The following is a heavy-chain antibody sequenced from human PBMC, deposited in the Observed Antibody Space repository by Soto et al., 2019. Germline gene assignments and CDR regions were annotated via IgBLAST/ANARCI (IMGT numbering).Heavy chain of an antibody. D-gene: IGHD2-15*01. J-gene: IGHJ4*02. CDR1: GFTLTADG. V-gene: IGHV3-33*01. CDR2: IWVDGSKK. CDR3: ARDGGRGIGY. Sequence: GGSLRLSCAGSGFTLTADGAHWFRQVAGKGREWVAVIWVDGSKKDYADSVKGRFTISRDVSKNTLYLQLNSLTTDDTAVYYGARDGGRGIGYWGQGTLGTVSS.